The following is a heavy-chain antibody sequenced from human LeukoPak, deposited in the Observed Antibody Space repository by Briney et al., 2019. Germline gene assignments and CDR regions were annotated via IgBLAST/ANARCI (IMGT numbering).Heavy chain of an antibody. Sequence: ASVKVSCKASGYTFTDHYMHWVRQAPGQGLEWMGWINPKSGGTNSAQKFQGRVTMTRDTSISTAYMELSRLRSDDTAVYYCARVRIAVAGKYYFDYWGQGTLVTVSS. CDR1: GYTFTDHY. V-gene: IGHV1-2*02. CDR2: INPKSGGT. CDR3: ARVRIAVAGKYYFDY. J-gene: IGHJ4*02. D-gene: IGHD6-19*01.